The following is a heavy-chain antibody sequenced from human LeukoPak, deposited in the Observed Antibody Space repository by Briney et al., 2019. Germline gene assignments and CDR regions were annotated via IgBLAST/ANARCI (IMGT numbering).Heavy chain of an antibody. J-gene: IGHJ4*02. CDR2: INPNSGGT. D-gene: IGHD5-18*01. CDR1: GYTFTGYY. CDR3: AREWILGYSYGYY. V-gene: IGHV1-2*02. Sequence: GASVKVSCKASGYTFTGYYMHWVRQAPGQGLEWMGWINPNSGGTNYAQKLQGRVTMTRDTSISTAYMELSRLRSDDTAVYYCAREWILGYSYGYYWGQGTLVTVSS.